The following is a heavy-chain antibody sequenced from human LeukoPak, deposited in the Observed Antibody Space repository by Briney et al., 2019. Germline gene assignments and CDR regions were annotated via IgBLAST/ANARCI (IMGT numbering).Heavy chain of an antibody. CDR1: GGSISSYY. CDR3: SRENGAFSPFGY. D-gene: IGHD2-8*01. CDR2: ISLTGLT. V-gene: IGHV4-59*12. J-gene: IGHJ4*02. Sequence: SETLSLTCTVSGGSISSYYWSWIRQPPGQGLEWIGEISLTGLTHYNPSLESRVTVSLDKSKNQLSLNLTSVTAADTAVYFCSRENGAFSPFGYWGQGTLVTVLS.